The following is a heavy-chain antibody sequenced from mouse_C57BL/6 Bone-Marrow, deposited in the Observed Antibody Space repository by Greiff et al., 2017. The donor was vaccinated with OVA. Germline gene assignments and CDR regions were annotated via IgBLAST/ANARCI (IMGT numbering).Heavy chain of an antibody. J-gene: IGHJ4*01. V-gene: IGHV1-5*01. CDR2: IYPGNSDT. D-gene: IGHD1-1*01. CDR3: TRGRITTVVAPYYYAMDY. CDR1: GYTFTSYW. Sequence: EVMLVESGTVLARPGASVKMSCKTSGYTFTSYWMHWVKQRPGQGLEWIGAIYPGNSDTSYNQKFKGKAKLTAVTSASTAYMELSSLTNEDSAVYYCTRGRITTVVAPYYYAMDYWGQGTSVTVSS.